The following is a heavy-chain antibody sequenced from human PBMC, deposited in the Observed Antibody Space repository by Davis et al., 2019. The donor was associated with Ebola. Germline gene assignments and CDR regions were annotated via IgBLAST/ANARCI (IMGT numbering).Heavy chain of an antibody. CDR3: ARAGSSGRRFDY. J-gene: IGHJ4*02. CDR2: INPSGGST. D-gene: IGHD3-22*01. V-gene: IGHV1-46*01. CDR1: GYTFTGYY. Sequence: ASVKVSCKASGYTFTGYYIHWVRQSPGQGLEWMGTINPSGGSTNYAEKFQGRVTMTRDTSTSTVYTELSSLRSDDTAVYYCARAGSSGRRFDYWGQGTLVTVSS.